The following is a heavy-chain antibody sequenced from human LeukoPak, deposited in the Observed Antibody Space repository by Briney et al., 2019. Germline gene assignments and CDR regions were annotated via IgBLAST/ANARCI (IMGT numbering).Heavy chain of an antibody. CDR3: AKEHAIAAAGTSWFDP. Sequence: GALRLSCAASGFTFRSYAMSWVRQAPGKGLEWVSYISSSGSTIYYADSVKGRFTISRDNAKNSLYLQMNSLRAEDTALYYCAKEHAIAAAGTSWFDPWGQGTLVTVSS. D-gene: IGHD6-13*01. CDR2: ISSSGSTI. V-gene: IGHV3-48*04. J-gene: IGHJ5*02. CDR1: GFTFRSYA.